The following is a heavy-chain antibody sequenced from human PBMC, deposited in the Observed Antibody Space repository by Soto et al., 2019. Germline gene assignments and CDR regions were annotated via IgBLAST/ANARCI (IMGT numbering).Heavy chain of an antibody. J-gene: IGHJ6*02. CDR1: GGTFSSYA. V-gene: IGHV1-69*06. D-gene: IGHD6-19*01. Sequence: ASVKVSCKASGGTFSSYAISWVRQAPGQGLEWMGGIIPIFGTANYAQKFQGRVTITADKSTSTAYMELSSLRSEDTAVYYCARGQPAYSSGWSGYYYYGMDVWGQGTTVTVSS. CDR2: IIPIFGTA. CDR3: ARGQPAYSSGWSGYYYYGMDV.